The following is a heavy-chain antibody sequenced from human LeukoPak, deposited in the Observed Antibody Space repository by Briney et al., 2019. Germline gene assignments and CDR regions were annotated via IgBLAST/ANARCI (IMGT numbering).Heavy chain of an antibody. CDR3: ARGGGYENDY. CDR1: GGSFSGYY. J-gene: IGHJ4*02. D-gene: IGHD6-19*01. Sequence: SETLSLTCAAYGGSFSGYYWSWIRQPPEKGLEWIGEINHSGSTNYNPSLKSRVTISVDTSKNQFSLKLSSVTAADTAVYYCARGGGYENDYWGQGTLVTVSS. V-gene: IGHV4-34*01. CDR2: INHSGST.